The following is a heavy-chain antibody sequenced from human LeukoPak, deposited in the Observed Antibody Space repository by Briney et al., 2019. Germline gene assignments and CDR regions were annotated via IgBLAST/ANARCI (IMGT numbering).Heavy chain of an antibody. V-gene: IGHV1-18*01. Sequence: ASVKVSCKASGYTFTSYGVSWVRQAPGQSLEWLGWISAYNGNTYYAENFQARVTMTTDTSTSTAYMELRSLKSDDTAVYYCARDVFCSGNSCLRDAFDIWGQGTKVSVSS. J-gene: IGHJ3*02. CDR3: ARDVFCSGNSCLRDAFDI. D-gene: IGHD2-15*01. CDR2: ISAYNGNT. CDR1: GYTFTSYG.